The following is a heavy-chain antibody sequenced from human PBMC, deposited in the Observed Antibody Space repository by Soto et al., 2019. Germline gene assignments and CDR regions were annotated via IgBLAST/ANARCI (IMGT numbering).Heavy chain of an antibody. Sequence: GGSLRLSCAASGLTSSNYIMHWVRQAPGKGLEWVALISTDEKYQHYADAVKGRFTISRDNSKNTLYLQMDSLRSEDTAVYFCAKEETETVFDGLAIGSTFDCCGQGTLVTVSS. CDR3: AKEETETVFDGLAIGSTFDC. CDR2: ISTDEKYQ. J-gene: IGHJ4*02. V-gene: IGHV3-30-3*02. CDR1: GLTSSNYI. D-gene: IGHD1-1*01.